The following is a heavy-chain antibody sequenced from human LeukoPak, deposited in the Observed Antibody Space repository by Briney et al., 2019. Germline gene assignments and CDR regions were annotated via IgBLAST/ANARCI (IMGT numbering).Heavy chain of an antibody. D-gene: IGHD2-2*01. CDR3: ARVVPAAIPNAFDI. V-gene: IGHV3-30*03. CDR2: IPYDGSNK. J-gene: IGHJ3*02. CDR1: GFTFSSYG. Sequence: GGSLRLSCAASGFTFSSYGMHWVRQAPGKGLEWVAVIPYDGSNKYYADSVKGRFTISRDNAKNSLYLQMNSLRAEDTAVYYCARVVPAAIPNAFDIWGQGTMVTVSS.